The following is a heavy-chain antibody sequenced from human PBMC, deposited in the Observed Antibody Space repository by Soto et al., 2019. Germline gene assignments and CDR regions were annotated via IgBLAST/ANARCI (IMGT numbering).Heavy chain of an antibody. D-gene: IGHD2-15*01. Sequence: WTWIRQSPGKGLEWIGEINNSGSTKYNPSLKSRVTISLDTSKNQFSLKVTSVTAADTAVYYCARTITCSVGSCYPKYWGQGTLVTVSS. J-gene: IGHJ4*02. CDR2: INNSGST. V-gene: IGHV4-34*01. CDR3: ARTITCSVGSCYPKY.